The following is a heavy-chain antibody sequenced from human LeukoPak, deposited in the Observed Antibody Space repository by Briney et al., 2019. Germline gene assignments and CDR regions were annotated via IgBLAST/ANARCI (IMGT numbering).Heavy chain of an antibody. J-gene: IGHJ4*02. D-gene: IGHD2/OR15-2a*01. Sequence: SGGSLRLSCAASGFTFSSYSMHWVRQAPGKGLIWVSNINGDDSRTNYADSVKGRFTISRDNAKNTLDLQMNSLRAEDTAVYHCARANCNSSACRLDYWGQGTLVTVSS. V-gene: IGHV3-74*01. CDR1: GFTFSSYS. CDR3: ARANCNSSACRLDY. CDR2: INGDDSRT.